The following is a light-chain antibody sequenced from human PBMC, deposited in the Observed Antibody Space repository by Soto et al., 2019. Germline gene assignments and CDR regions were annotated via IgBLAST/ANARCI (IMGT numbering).Light chain of an antibody. CDR3: QQNYNTPLT. V-gene: IGKV1-39*01. J-gene: IGKJ4*01. Sequence: DIQMTQSPSSLSASVGDRVTITCRASQSISSYLNWYQQKPGKAPNLLIYGASSLQSGVPSRFSGSGSGTDFTLSIGSLQPEDFATYYCQQNYNTPLTFGGGTKVEVK. CDR2: GAS. CDR1: QSISSY.